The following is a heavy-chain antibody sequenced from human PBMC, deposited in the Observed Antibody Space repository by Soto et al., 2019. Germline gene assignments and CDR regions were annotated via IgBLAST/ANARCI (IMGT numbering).Heavy chain of an antibody. D-gene: IGHD6-13*01. Sequence: GGSLRLSCAASVFTFSDYYVSWFRQAPGKGLEWVSVIYSGGSTYYADSVKGRFTISRDNSKNTLYLQMNSLRAEDTAVHYCARDLSSSFNYWGQGALVTVSS. CDR2: IYSGGST. V-gene: IGHV3-53*01. J-gene: IGHJ4*02. CDR3: ARDLSSSFNY. CDR1: VFTFSDYY.